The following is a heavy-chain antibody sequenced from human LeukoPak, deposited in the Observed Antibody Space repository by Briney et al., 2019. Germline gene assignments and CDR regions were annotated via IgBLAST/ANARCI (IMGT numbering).Heavy chain of an antibody. J-gene: IGHJ4*02. D-gene: IGHD5/OR15-5a*01. CDR2: INHGGSI. Sequence: SETLSLTCAVYGGSFSGYYWSWIRQPPGKGLEWIGEINHGGSINYNPSLKSRVIISVDTSKNQFSLRLSSVSAADTALYFCARRAGLHSLDYWDQGTLVTVSS. V-gene: IGHV4-34*01. CDR1: GGSFSGYY. CDR3: ARRAGLHSLDY.